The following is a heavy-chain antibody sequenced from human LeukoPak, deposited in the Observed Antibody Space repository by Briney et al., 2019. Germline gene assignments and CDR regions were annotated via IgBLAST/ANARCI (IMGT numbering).Heavy chain of an antibody. CDR1: GGSISSSSYY. D-gene: IGHD5-18*01. CDR2: IYYSGST. J-gene: IGHJ5*02. Sequence: SETLSLTCTVSGGSISSSSYYWGWIRQPPGKGLEWIGSIYYSGSTYYNPSLKSRVTISVDTSKNQFSLKLSSVTAADTAVYYCARVTAMAHNWFDPWGQGTLVTVSS. CDR3: ARVTAMAHNWFDP. V-gene: IGHV4-39*01.